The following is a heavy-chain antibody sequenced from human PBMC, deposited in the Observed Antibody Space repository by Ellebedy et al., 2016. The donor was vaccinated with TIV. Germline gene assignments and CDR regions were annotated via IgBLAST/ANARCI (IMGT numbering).Heavy chain of an antibody. J-gene: IGHJ4*02. V-gene: IGHV3-21*04. D-gene: IGHD3-22*01. Sequence: GESLKISCAASGFTFSSSTMNWVRQAPGKGLEWVSSISSRGYYIYDADSVKGRFTISRDNAKNSLYLQMNSLRAEDTAVYYCCSSGYYYFEHWGQGTLVTVSS. CDR2: ISSRGYYI. CDR3: CSSGYYYFEH. CDR1: GFTFSSST.